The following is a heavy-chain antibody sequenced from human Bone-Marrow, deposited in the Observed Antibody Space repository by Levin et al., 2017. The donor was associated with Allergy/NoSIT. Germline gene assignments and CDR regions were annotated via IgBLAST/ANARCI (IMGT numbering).Heavy chain of an antibody. D-gene: IGHD2-2*01. CDR2: IYSGGST. J-gene: IGHJ6*02. V-gene: IGHV3-66*01. CDR1: GFTVSSNY. Sequence: PGGSLRLSCAASGFTVSSNYMSWVRQAPGKGLEWVSVIYSGGSTYYADSVKGRFTISRDNSKNTLYLQMNSLRAEDTAVYYCARGDIVVVPAAMSLHYYYYGMDVWGQGTTVTVSS. CDR3: ARGDIVVVPAAMSLHYYYYGMDV.